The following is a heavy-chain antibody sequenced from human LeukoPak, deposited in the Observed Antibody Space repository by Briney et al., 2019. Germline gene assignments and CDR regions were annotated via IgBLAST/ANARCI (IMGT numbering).Heavy chain of an antibody. CDR2: IIPILGIA. Sequence: SVKVSCKASGGTFSSYAISWVRQAPGQGLEWMGRIIPILGIANYAQKFQGRVTMTTDTSTSTAYMELRSLRSDDTAVYYCARWQSIAAADDAFDIWGQGTMVTVSS. CDR1: GGTFSSYA. J-gene: IGHJ3*02. V-gene: IGHV1-69*04. CDR3: ARWQSIAAADDAFDI. D-gene: IGHD6-13*01.